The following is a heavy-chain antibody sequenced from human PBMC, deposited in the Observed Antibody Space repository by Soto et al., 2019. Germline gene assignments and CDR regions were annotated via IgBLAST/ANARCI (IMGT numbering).Heavy chain of an antibody. J-gene: IGHJ6*02. V-gene: IGHV1-46*01. Sequence: ASVKVSCKPSGYSFTNFYVHWVRQAPGQGLEWMGIIDPSSGTTSYTQKFQGRVTMTRDTSMSTVYMELSSLRSEDTAVYYCARGAVVVPNGLIAGMDVWGLGTTVTVSS. CDR3: ARGAVVVPNGLIAGMDV. CDR2: IDPSSGTT. CDR1: GYSFTNFY. D-gene: IGHD2-15*01.